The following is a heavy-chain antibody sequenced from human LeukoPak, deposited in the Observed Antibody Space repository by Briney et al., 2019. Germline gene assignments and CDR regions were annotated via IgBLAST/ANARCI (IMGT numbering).Heavy chain of an antibody. J-gene: IGHJ4*02. CDR2: INHSGST. CDR1: GGSFSGYY. V-gene: IGHV4-34*01. D-gene: IGHD3-3*01. CDR3: ARQGRFLEWLLFGYFDY. Sequence: SETLSLTCAVYGGSFSGYYWSWIRQPPGKGLEWIGEINHSGSTNYNPSLKSRVTISIDTSKNQFSLKLSSVTAADTAVYYCARQGRFLEWLLFGYFDYWGQGTLVTVSS.